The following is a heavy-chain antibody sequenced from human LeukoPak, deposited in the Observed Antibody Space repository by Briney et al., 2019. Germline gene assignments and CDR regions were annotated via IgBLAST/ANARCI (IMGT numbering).Heavy chain of an antibody. V-gene: IGHV3-21*01. CDR3: ARGLYASGSCNFDY. D-gene: IGHD3-10*01. Sequence: TGGALRLSCAASGFTFSSYNMDWVRQAPGKGLEWVSFIDTSVRYIYQADSVKGRFTISRDNAKSSLFLQMNSLRAEDTAVYYRARGLYASGSCNFDYWGQGTLVTVSP. CDR2: IDTSVRYI. J-gene: IGHJ4*02. CDR1: GFTFSSYN.